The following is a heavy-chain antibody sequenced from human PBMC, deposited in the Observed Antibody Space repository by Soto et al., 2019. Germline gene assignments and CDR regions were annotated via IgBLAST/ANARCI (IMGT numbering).Heavy chain of an antibody. J-gene: IGHJ4*02. CDR3: ARGKNWNDARFDY. V-gene: IGHV4-61*08. CDR2: IYYSGST. Sequence: SETLSLTCAVSGGSISSGGYYWSWIRQPPGKGLKWIGYIYYSGSTNYNPSLKSRVTISVDTSKNQFSLKLSSVTAADTAVYYCARGKNWNDARFDYWGQGTLVTVSS. CDR1: GGSISSGGYY. D-gene: IGHD1-1*01.